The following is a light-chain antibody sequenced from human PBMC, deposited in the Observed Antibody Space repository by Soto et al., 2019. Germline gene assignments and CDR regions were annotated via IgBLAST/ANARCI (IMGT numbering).Light chain of an antibody. CDR3: MQPLQSWT. Sequence: EIVITQSPVTLAVTPLEPASISFRSSEGLLYNNTYNYLDWYVQKPGQSPQLLIYFGSNRAPGVPDRFSGSGSGTDFTLKISRVEAEDVGVYYCMQPLQSWTFGQGTKVDIK. J-gene: IGKJ1*01. V-gene: IGKV2-28*01. CDR1: EGLLYNNTYNY. CDR2: FGS.